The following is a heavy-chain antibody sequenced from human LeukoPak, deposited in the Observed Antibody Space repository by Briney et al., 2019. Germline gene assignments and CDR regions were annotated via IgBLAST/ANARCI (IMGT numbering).Heavy chain of an antibody. D-gene: IGHD6-19*01. CDR1: GGSISSYY. J-gene: IGHJ2*01. Sequence: SETLSLTCTVSGGSISSYYWSWIRQPPGKGLEWIGYIYYSGSTNYNPSLKSRVTISVDTYKNQFSLKLSSVTGADTAVYYCARGGSGWYSGGYWYFDLWGRGTLVTVSS. CDR3: ARGGSGWYSGGYWYFDL. CDR2: IYYSGST. V-gene: IGHV4-59*01.